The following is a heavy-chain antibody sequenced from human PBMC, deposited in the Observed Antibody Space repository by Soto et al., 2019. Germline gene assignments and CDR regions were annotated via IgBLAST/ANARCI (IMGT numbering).Heavy chain of an antibody. D-gene: IGHD3-10*01. CDR3: AREGYYTSGDC. Sequence: EVQLVETGGGLIQHGGSLRLSCAASGFTVSSNYISWVRQAPGKGLEWVSVIYSGGSTYYADSVKGRFTISRDNSKNTVFLQMNSLIGDDTAVYYCAREGYYTSGDCWGQGTLVTVSS. CDR1: GFTVSSNY. V-gene: IGHV3-53*02. J-gene: IGHJ4*02. CDR2: IYSGGST.